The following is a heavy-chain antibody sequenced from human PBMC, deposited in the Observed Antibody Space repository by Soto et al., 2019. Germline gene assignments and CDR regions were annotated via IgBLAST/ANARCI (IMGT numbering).Heavy chain of an antibody. CDR2: ISAYNGNT. J-gene: IGHJ6*03. CDR3: ARELIRFPYMDV. D-gene: IGHD3-3*01. Sequence: QVQLVQSGAEVKKPGASVKVSCKASGYTFTTYGISWLRQAPGQGLEWMGWISAYNGNTNYAQKLLGTVTMTTDTSTSTAYLELRSLRSDDTAVYYCARELIRFPYMDVWGKGTTVTVSS. V-gene: IGHV1-18*01. CDR1: GYTFTTYG.